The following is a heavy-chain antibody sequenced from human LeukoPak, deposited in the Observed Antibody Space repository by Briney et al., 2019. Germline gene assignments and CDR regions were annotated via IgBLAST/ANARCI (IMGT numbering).Heavy chain of an antibody. D-gene: IGHD2-8*01. CDR3: ARIGYCTNGVCSPFDY. Sequence: GESLKISCKGSGYSFTSYWIGWVRQMPGKGLEWMGIIYPGDSDTRYSPSFQGQVTISADKSISTAYLQWSSLKASDIAMYYCARIGYCTNGVCSPFDYWGQGTLVTVSS. CDR2: IYPGDSDT. J-gene: IGHJ4*02. CDR1: GYSFTSYW. V-gene: IGHV5-51*01.